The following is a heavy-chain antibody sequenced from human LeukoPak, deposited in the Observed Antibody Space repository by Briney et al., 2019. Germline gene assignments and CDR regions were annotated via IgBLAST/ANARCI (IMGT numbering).Heavy chain of an antibody. CDR2: INPNSGGT. V-gene: IGHV1-2*02. D-gene: IGHD6-6*01. Sequence: GASVKVSCKASGYTFTGYYMHWVRPAPGQGLEWMGWINPNSGGTNYAQKFQGRVTMTRDTSISTAYMELSRLRSDDTAVYYCARMNGIAARPDYFDYWGQGTLVTVSS. J-gene: IGHJ4*02. CDR1: GYTFTGYY. CDR3: ARMNGIAARPDYFDY.